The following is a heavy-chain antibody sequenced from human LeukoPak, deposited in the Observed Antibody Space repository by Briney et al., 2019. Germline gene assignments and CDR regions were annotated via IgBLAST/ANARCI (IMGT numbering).Heavy chain of an antibody. J-gene: IGHJ4*02. V-gene: IGHV3-74*01. Sequence: GGSLRLSCAASGFTLRNYWMHWVRQPPGKGLVWVSHINGDGSNTGYADSVKGRFTISRDNAKNTLYLQINSLRAEDTAVYYCARGNYSSSFDSWGQGTLVTVSS. CDR2: INGDGSNT. D-gene: IGHD2-15*01. CDR1: GFTLRNYW. CDR3: ARGNYSSSFDS.